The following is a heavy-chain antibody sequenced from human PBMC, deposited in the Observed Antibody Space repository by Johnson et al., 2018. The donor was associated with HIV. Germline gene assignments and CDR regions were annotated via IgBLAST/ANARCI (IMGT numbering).Heavy chain of an antibody. Sequence: VPLVESGGGVVQPERSLRLSCAASGFTFSSSGMLWVRQAPGKGLEWVGRIKSKTDGGTTDYAAPVKGRFTISRDDSKNTLFLQMSSLKTDDTAVYYCARGGGWATDAFDIWGQGTMVTVSS. CDR1: GFTFSSSG. D-gene: IGHD5-12*01. CDR2: IKSKTDGGTT. CDR3: ARGGGWATDAFDI. J-gene: IGHJ3*02. V-gene: IGHV3-15*01.